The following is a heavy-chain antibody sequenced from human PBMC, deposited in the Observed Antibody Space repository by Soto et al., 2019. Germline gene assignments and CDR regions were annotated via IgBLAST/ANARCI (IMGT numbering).Heavy chain of an antibody. CDR2: IIPIFGTA. D-gene: IGHD3-3*01. CDR1: GGTFSSYA. V-gene: IGHV1-69*01. CDR3: ARGLRRYDFWGGPILNYYYGMDV. Sequence: QVQLVQSGAEVKKPGSSVMVSCKASGGTFSSYAISWVRQAPGQGLEWMGGIIPIFGTANYAQKFLGRVTITADESTSTAYMELSSLRSEDTAVYYCARGLRRYDFWGGPILNYYYGMDVWGQGTTVTVSS. J-gene: IGHJ6*02.